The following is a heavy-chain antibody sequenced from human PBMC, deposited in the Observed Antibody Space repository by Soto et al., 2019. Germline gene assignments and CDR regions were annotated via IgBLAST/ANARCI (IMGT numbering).Heavy chain of an antibody. J-gene: IGHJ6*02. CDR3: ARAGRGYCSGGSCYSGLHGMDV. D-gene: IGHD2-15*01. Sequence: PSETLSLTCAVSGGSISSSNWLSWVRQPPGKGLEWIGEIYHSGSANYNPSLKSRVTISVDKSKNQFSLKLSSVTAADTAVYYCARAGRGYCSGGSCYSGLHGMDVWGQGTTVTVSS. CDR2: IYHSGSA. CDR1: GGSISSSNW. V-gene: IGHV4-4*02.